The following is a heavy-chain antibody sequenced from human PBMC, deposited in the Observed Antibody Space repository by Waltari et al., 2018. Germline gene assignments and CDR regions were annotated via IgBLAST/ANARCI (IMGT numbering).Heavy chain of an antibody. CDR3: ARDRGRGLYLDT. CDR1: GDSMSGTYW. CDR2: VHGSGRS. D-gene: IGHD2-15*01. Sequence: KPSGTLSLSCAVSGDSMSGTYWWSWVRQSPQKGLEWIGRVHGSGRSNYSPSFASRVTVSLDTSNNQFSLKVTAATAADTAVYYCARDRGRGLYLDTWGPGTLVTVSP. J-gene: IGHJ5*02. V-gene: IGHV4-4*02.